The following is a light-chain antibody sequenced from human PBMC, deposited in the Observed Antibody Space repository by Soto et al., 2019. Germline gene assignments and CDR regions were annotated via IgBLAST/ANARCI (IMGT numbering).Light chain of an antibody. CDR2: EVT. Sequence: QSVLTQPPSASGSPGQSVTISCTGTSSDVGGYHYVSWYQQHPGKAPKLMIHEVTKRPSGVPDRFSGSKSGNTASLTVSGLQAEDEADYYCSSYAGSNNLVFGGGTQLTVL. CDR3: SSYAGSNNLV. J-gene: IGLJ2*01. V-gene: IGLV2-8*01. CDR1: SSDVGGYHY.